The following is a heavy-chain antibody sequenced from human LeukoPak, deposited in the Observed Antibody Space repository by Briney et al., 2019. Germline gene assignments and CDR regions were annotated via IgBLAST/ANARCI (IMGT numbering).Heavy chain of an antibody. D-gene: IGHD4-17*01. V-gene: IGHV3-53*01. CDR3: ARGSGDVIDY. CDR1: GFTVSSNY. CDR2: IYSGGTT. J-gene: IGHJ4*02. Sequence: GGSLTLSCAASGFTVSSNYMNWVRRAPGKGLEWVSVIYSGGTTYYADSVKGRFTISRDSSKNTLYLQMNSLRAEDTAVYYCARGSGDVIDYWGQGTLVTVSS.